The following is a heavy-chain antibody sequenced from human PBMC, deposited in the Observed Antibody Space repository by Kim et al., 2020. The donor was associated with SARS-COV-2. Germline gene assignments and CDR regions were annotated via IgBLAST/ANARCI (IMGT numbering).Heavy chain of an antibody. CDR2: ISGSGTNT. V-gene: IGHV3-23*01. Sequence: GGSLRLSCAASGFSFRSYAMSWVRQAPGKGLEWVSDISGSGTNTYYADSVKGRFTISRDNSKNTLYLQMNSLRAEDTAVYHCAKDRVGAAGRGGLYVWGQGTTVTVSS. CDR1: GFSFRSYA. D-gene: IGHD6-13*01. CDR3: AKDRVGAAGRGGLYV. J-gene: IGHJ6*02.